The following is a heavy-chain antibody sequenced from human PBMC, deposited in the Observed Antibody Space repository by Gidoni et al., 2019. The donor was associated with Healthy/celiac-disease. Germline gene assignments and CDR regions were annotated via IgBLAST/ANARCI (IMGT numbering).Heavy chain of an antibody. CDR2: IYYSGRT. CDR3: ARDLRGYSYQ. CDR1: GGSISSYY. D-gene: IGHD5-18*01. Sequence: QVQLQESGSGLVKPPETLSLTCTVSGGSISSYYWRWIRQPPGKGLEWIGYIYYSGRTNYNPSLKSRVTISVDTSKNQFSLKLSSVTAADTAVYYCARDLRGYSYQWGQGTLVTVSS. V-gene: IGHV4-59*01. J-gene: IGHJ4*02.